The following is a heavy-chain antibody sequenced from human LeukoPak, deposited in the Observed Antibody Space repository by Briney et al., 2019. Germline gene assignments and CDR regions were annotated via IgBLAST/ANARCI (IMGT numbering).Heavy chain of an antibody. V-gene: IGHV3-74*01. D-gene: IGHD6-19*01. CDR2: ISGGSST. CDR1: RFTFGSYA. CDR3: ARDREWLATFDY. Sequence: GGSLRLSCAASRFTFGSYAMSWVRQAPGKGLEWVSGISGGSSTSYADSVKGRFTISRDNAKNTLYLQMNSLRAEDTAVYYCARDREWLATFDYWGQGTLVTVSS. J-gene: IGHJ4*02.